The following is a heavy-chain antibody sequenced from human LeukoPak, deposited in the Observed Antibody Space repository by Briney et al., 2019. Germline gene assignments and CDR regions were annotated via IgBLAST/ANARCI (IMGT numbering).Heavy chain of an antibody. Sequence: PSETLSLTCAVYGGSFSGYYWSWIRQPPGKGLEWIGEINHSGSTNYNPSLKSRVTISVDTSKNQFSLKLSSVTAADTAVYYCARTRIAFDYWGQGTLVTVSS. J-gene: IGHJ4*02. CDR1: GGSFSGYY. CDR2: INHSGST. V-gene: IGHV4-34*01. CDR3: ARTRIAFDY. D-gene: IGHD2/OR15-2a*01.